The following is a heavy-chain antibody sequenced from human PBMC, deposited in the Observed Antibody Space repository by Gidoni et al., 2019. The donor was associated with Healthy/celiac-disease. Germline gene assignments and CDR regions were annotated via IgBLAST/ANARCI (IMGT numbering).Heavy chain of an antibody. D-gene: IGHD6-19*01. CDR2: ISSSGSTI. J-gene: IGHJ4*02. CDR3: ASGIAVAGSQLTDY. V-gene: IGHV3-11*01. Sequence: QVQLVESGGGLVKPGGSMRLPCATSGFTSGDYYMSWIRQAPGKGLAWVSYISSSGSTIYYADSVKGRFTISRDNAKNSLYLQMNSLRAEDTAVYYCASGIAVAGSQLTDYWGQGTLVTVSS. CDR1: GFTSGDYY.